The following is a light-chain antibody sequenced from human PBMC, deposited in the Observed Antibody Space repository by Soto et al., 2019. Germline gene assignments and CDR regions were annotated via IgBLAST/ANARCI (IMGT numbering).Light chain of an antibody. CDR1: SSDVGGYTY. CDR2: EVS. Sequence: QSALTQPASVSGSPGQSITISCTGTSSDVGGYTYFSWYQRYPGKAPQLIIYEVSNRPSGVSNRLSGSKSGNTACLTISGLKAADEADYYCSPFSRSTTLDYVFGTWTKLTVL. V-gene: IGLV2-14*01. CDR3: SPFSRSTTLDYV. J-gene: IGLJ1*01.